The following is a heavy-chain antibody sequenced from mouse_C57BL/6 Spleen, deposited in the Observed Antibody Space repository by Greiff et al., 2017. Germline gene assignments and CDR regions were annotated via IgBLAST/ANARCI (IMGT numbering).Heavy chain of an antibody. CDR3: ARWVPFPYYAMDY. Sequence: VQLQQSGAELVRPGASVKLSCKASGYTFTDYYINWVKQRPGQGLEWIARIYPGSGNTYYNEKFKGKATLTAEKSSSTAYMQLSSLTSEDSAVYFCARWVPFPYYAMDYWGQGTSVTVSS. CDR1: GYTFTDYY. CDR2: IYPGSGNT. V-gene: IGHV1-76*01. J-gene: IGHJ4*01.